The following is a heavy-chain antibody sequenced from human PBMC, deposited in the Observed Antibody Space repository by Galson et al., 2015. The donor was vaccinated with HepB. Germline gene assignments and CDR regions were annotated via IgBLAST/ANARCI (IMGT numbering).Heavy chain of an antibody. CDR2: ISSSSSYI. Sequence: SPRFSCGASGFTFSSYSMNWVRQAPGKGLEWVSSISSSSSYIYYSDSVKGRFTISRDNAKNSLYLQMNSLRSEDTAVYYCARQLLWLDYWGQGTLVTVSS. CDR1: GFTFSSYS. V-gene: IGHV3-21*01. J-gene: IGHJ4*02. D-gene: IGHD3-10*01. CDR3: ARQLLWLDY.